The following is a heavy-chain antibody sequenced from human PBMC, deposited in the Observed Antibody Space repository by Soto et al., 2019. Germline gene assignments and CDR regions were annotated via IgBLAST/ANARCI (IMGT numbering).Heavy chain of an antibody. CDR1: GGTFSSYA. D-gene: IGHD2-15*01. Sequence: GASVKVSCKASGGTFSSYAISWVRQAPGQGLEWMGGIIPIFGTANYAQKFQGRVTITADESTSTAYMELSSLRSVDTAVYYCARDRGEYSDIVVVVAATLYEDNYGMDVWGQGTTVTVSS. CDR3: ARDRGEYSDIVVVVAATLYEDNYGMDV. CDR2: IIPIFGTA. J-gene: IGHJ6*02. V-gene: IGHV1-69*13.